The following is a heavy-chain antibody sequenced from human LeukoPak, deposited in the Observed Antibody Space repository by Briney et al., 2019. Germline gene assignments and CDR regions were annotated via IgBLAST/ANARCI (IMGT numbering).Heavy chain of an antibody. CDR2: ITSGGDYI. Sequence: GGSLRLSCAASGFTFNTFNMNWVRQAPGKGLEWVSSITSGGDYIYYADSVKGRFATSRDNAKNSLSLQLNSLRVEDTAVYYCARGHYDVLAASYKWTPDYWGQGTLVTVSS. D-gene: IGHD3-9*01. CDR1: GFTFNTFN. CDR3: ARGHYDVLAASYKWTPDY. V-gene: IGHV3-21*01. J-gene: IGHJ4*02.